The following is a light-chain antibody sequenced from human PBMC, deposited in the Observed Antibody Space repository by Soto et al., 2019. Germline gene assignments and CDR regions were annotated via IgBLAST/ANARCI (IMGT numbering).Light chain of an antibody. V-gene: IGKV1-33*01. J-gene: IGKJ5*01. Sequence: DIQMTQSPSSLSASVGDRVTITCRASQDISNYLNWYQQRPGKAPKLLIYDASNLERGVPSRFRGTRSGTHFTFAITSLQPEYVATYYCQQSDSRPTTFGQGTRLEI. CDR1: QDISNY. CDR3: QQSDSRPTT. CDR2: DAS.